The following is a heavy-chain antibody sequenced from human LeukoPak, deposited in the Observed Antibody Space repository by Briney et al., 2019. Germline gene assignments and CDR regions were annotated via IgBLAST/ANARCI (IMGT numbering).Heavy chain of an antibody. CDR2: IYYSGST. CDR1: GGSISSYY. V-gene: IGHV4-59*01. D-gene: IGHD3-9*01. Sequence: PSETLSLTCTVSGGSISSYYWSWIRQPPGKGLEWIGYIYYSGSTNYNPSLKSRVTISVDTSKNQFSLKLSSVTAADTAVYYCAREFDILTGYEYYNWFDPWGQGTLVTVSS. CDR3: AREFDILTGYEYYNWFDP. J-gene: IGHJ5*02.